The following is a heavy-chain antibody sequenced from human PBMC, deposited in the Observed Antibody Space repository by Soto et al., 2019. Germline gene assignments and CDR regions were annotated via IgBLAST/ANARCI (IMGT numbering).Heavy chain of an antibody. Sequence: GESLKISCKGSGYSFTNYWITWVRQMPGKALGWMGRIDPSDSYSDYSPSFQGHVTVSADKSTSTAYLQWSSLKASDTAMYYCASLQGHCGSGRCHNYNYGLDVWGQGAKVTVSS. CDR2: IDPSDSYS. CDR1: GYSFTNYW. CDR3: ASLQGHCGSGRCHNYNYGLDV. V-gene: IGHV5-10-1*01. J-gene: IGHJ6*02. D-gene: IGHD2-21*01.